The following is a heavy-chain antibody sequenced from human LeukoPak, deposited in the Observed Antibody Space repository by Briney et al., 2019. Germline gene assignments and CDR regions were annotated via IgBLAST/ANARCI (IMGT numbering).Heavy chain of an antibody. CDR2: SSGSGGST. CDR1: GFTFSSYA. J-gene: IGHJ4*02. CDR3: AKSRITMVRGVITNFDY. V-gene: IGHV3-23*01. Sequence: GGSLRLSCAASGFTFSSYAMSWVRQAPGKGLEWVSASSGSGGSTYYADSVKGRFTISRDNSKNTLYLQMNSLRAEDTAVYYCAKSRITMVRGVITNFDYWGQGTLVTVSS. D-gene: IGHD3-10*01.